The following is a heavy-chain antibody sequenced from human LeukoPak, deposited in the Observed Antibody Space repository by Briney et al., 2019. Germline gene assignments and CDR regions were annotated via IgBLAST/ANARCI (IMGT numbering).Heavy chain of an antibody. D-gene: IGHD6-25*01. CDR2: INPNSGET. Sequence: ASVKVSCKASGYTFTSYYMHWVRQAPGQGLEWMGWINPNSGETNYAQKFQGRVTMTRDTSVSTAYMELTRLRSDETAVYYCGTLLSNAAFDYWGQGTLVTVSS. CDR1: GYTFTSYY. V-gene: IGHV1-2*02. J-gene: IGHJ4*02. CDR3: GTLLSNAAFDY.